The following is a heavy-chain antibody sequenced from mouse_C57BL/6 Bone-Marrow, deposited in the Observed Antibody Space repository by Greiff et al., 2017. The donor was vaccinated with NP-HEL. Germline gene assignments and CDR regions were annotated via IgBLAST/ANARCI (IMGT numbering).Heavy chain of an antibody. CDR2: IRNKANGYTT. D-gene: IGHD1-1*01. Sequence: EVQVVESGGGLVQPGGSLSLSCAASGFTFTDYYMSWVRQPPGKALEWLGFIRNKANGYTTEYSASVKGRFTISRDNSQSILYLQMNALRAEDSATYYCARYTTVVPLYFDVWGTGTTVTVSS. V-gene: IGHV7-3*01. J-gene: IGHJ1*03. CDR1: GFTFTDYY. CDR3: ARYTTVVPLYFDV.